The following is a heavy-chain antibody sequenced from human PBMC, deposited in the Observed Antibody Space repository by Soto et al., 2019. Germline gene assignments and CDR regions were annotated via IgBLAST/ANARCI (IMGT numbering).Heavy chain of an antibody. CDR1: GYTFTSYY. CDR2: INPSGGST. CDR3: ARGHCTNGVCYGSESVDATDFDY. J-gene: IGHJ4*02. D-gene: IGHD2-8*01. V-gene: IGHV1-46*01. Sequence: ASVKVSCKASGYTFTSYYMHWVRQAPGQGLEWMGIINPSGGSTSYAQKFQGRVTMTRDTSTSTVYMELSSLRSEDTAVYYCARGHCTNGVCYGSESVDATDFDYWGQGTLVTVSS.